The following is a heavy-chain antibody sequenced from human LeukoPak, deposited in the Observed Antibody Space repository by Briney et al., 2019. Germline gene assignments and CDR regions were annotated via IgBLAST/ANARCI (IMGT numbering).Heavy chain of an antibody. CDR3: ATESYCSSTSCYGGGYYYGMDV. CDR1: GYTLTELS. D-gene: IGHD2-2*01. V-gene: IGHV1-24*01. Sequence: GASVKVSCKVSGYTLTELSMHWVRQAPGKGLEWMGGFDPEDGETIYAQKFQGRVTMTEDTSTDTAYMELSSLRSEDTAVYHCATESYCSSTSCYGGGYYYGMDVWGQGTTVTVSS. CDR2: FDPEDGET. J-gene: IGHJ6*02.